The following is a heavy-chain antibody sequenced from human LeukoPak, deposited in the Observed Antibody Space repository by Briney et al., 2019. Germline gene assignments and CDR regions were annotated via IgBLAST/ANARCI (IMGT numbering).Heavy chain of an antibody. J-gene: IGHJ6*02. D-gene: IGHD4-17*01. V-gene: IGHV4-59*01. CDR2: IYYSGTT. CDR1: GGSISNYY. CDR3: AREDPQTTVPEGMDV. Sequence: SETLSLTCTVSGGSISNYYRSWIRQSPGKGLEWIGYIYYSGTTNSNPSLKSRVTISVDTSKNQFSLQLRSVTAADTAVYYCAREDPQTTVPEGMDVWGQGTTVIVSS.